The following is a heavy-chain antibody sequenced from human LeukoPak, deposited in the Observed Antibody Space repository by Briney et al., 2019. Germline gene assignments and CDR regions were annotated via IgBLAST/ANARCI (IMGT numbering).Heavy chain of an antibody. J-gene: IGHJ4*02. CDR1: GFTFSSYS. V-gene: IGHV3-23*01. Sequence: GESLKISCAASGFTFSSYSMNWVRQAPGKGLEWVSAISVSGNTYHADSVKGRFTISRDSYKNTLYLQMNSLRAEDAAVYYCAKAPVTTCSGAYCYPFDYWGQGTLVTVSS. CDR2: ISVSGNT. D-gene: IGHD2-15*01. CDR3: AKAPVTTCSGAYCYPFDY.